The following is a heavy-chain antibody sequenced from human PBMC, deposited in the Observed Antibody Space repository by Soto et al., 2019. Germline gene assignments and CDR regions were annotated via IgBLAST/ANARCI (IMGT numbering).Heavy chain of an antibody. Sequence: QVQLVQSGAEVKKPGSSVKVSCKASGGTFSSYAISWVRQAPGQGLEWMGGIIPIFGTANYAQKFQGRVTYXXDXSXXTAYMELSSLRAEDTAVYYCARESSSVYSSSFFDYWGQGTLVTVSS. J-gene: IGHJ4*02. CDR1: GGTFSSYA. CDR3: ARESSSVYSSSFFDY. CDR2: IIPIFGTA. D-gene: IGHD6-6*01. V-gene: IGHV1-69*12.